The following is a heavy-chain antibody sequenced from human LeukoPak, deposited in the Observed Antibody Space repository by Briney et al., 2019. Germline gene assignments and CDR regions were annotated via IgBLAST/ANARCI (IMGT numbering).Heavy chain of an antibody. CDR2: INPNSGAT. CDR3: ARANHNDY. V-gene: IGHV1-2*02. D-gene: IGHD1-14*01. J-gene: IGHJ4*02. Sequence: ASVRVSCKASGYTFTDYYMHWVRQAPGQGLEWMGWINPNSGATNYAQKFQGRVTVTRDTSIRTAYMELSSLRSDDTAVYYCARANHNDYWGQGTLVTVSS. CDR1: GYTFTDYY.